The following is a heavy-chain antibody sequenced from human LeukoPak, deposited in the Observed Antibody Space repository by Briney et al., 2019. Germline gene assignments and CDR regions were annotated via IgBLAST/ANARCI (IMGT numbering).Heavy chain of an antibody. CDR1: GGSFSGYY. D-gene: IGHD3-3*01. V-gene: IGHV4-4*07. Sequence: SETLSLTCAVYGGSFSGYYWSWIRQPAGKGLEWIGRIYASGSTNYNPSLKGRVTMSVDTSKNQFSLKLSSVTAADTAVYYCARDSTVFGVVNLGGLNWFDHWGQGTLVTVSS. CDR2: IYASGST. CDR3: ARDSTVFGVVNLGGLNWFDH. J-gene: IGHJ5*02.